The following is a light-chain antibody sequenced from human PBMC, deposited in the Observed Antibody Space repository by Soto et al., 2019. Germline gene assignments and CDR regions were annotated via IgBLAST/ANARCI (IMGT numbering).Light chain of an antibody. CDR2: EVS. Sequence: QSVRTQPPSASGSPGQSVTISCTGTSSDVGSCNSVSWYQQHPGKVPKLLISEVSKRPSGVPDRFSGSKSGNTASLTVSGLQAEDEADYYCSSCRGSDIIFGGGTKVTVL. CDR3: SSCRGSDII. J-gene: IGLJ2*01. V-gene: IGLV2-8*01. CDR1: SSDVGSCNS.